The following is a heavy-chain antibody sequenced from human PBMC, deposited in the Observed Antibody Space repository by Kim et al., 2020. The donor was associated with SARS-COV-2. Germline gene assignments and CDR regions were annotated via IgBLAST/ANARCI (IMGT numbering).Heavy chain of an antibody. J-gene: IGHJ2*01. CDR3: VREGLREPLGGDWYFDL. D-gene: IGHD3-16*01. CDR1: GYTFTSYG. V-gene: IGHV1-18*04. Sequence: ASVKVSCKASGYTFTSYGISWVRQAPGQGLEWMGWISAYNGNPTYAQKLQGRVTMTTDTSTSTAYMELRSLRSDDTAVYYCVREGLREPLGGDWYFDLWGRGTLVTGSS. CDR2: ISAYNGNP.